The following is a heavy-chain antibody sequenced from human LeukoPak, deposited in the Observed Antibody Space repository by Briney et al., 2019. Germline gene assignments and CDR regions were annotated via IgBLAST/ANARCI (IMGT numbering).Heavy chain of an antibody. V-gene: IGHV1-69*13. D-gene: IGHD1-26*01. J-gene: IGHJ4*02. CDR2: IIPIFGTA. Sequence: SVKVSCKASGGTFSSYGISWVRQAPGQGLEWMGGIIPIFGTANYAQKFQGRVTITADESTSTAYMELSSLRSEDTAVYYCARGAGSPTAAPDYWGQGTLVTVSS. CDR1: GGTFSSYG. CDR3: ARGAGSPTAAPDY.